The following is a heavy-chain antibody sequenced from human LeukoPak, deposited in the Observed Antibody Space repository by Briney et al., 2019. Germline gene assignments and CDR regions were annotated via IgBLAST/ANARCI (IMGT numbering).Heavy chain of an antibody. CDR1: GFTFSNFG. D-gene: IGHD6-13*01. CDR2: ISSRSSTI. V-gene: IGHV3-48*04. CDR3: AKAISSRDAFDI. Sequence: GGSLRLSCAASGFTFSNFGVNWVRQAPGKGLEWVSYISSRSSTIYYADSVKGRCTISRDNAKNSLYLQMNSLRAEDTAVYYCAKAISSRDAFDIWGQGTMVTVSS. J-gene: IGHJ3*02.